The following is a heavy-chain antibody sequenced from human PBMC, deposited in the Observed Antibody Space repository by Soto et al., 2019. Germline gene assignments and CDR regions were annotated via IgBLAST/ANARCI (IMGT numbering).Heavy chain of an antibody. J-gene: IGHJ1*01. Sequence: QITLKESGPTLVKPTQTLTLTCTFSGFSLSTSGVGVGWIRQPPGKALEWLALLYWDDDKRYSPSLKSRLTITKDTSKNLVVLTMTNMDPVDTATYYCAHLTYYYDSSGYYSRAEYFQHWGQGTLVTVSS. V-gene: IGHV2-5*02. CDR3: AHLTYYYDSSGYYSRAEYFQH. CDR2: LYWDDDK. D-gene: IGHD3-22*01. CDR1: GFSLSTSGVG.